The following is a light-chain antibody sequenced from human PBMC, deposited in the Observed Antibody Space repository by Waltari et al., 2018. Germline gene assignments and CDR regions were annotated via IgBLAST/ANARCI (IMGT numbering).Light chain of an antibody. V-gene: IGKV3-20*01. CDR3: QHYVRLPVT. J-gene: IGKJ1*01. Sequence: EIVLTQSPGTLSLSPGERATLSCRASQSVSRTLAWYQQKPGQAPRLLIYGASTRATGIPDRFSGSGSGTDFSLTISRLEPGDFAVYYCQHYVRLPVTFGQGTKVEIK. CDR1: QSVSRT. CDR2: GAS.